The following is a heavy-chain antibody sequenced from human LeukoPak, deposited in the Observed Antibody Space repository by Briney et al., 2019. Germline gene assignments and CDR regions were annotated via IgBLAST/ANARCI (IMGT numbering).Heavy chain of an antibody. D-gene: IGHD3-10*01. CDR1: GFTFSSYG. J-gene: IGHJ4*02. V-gene: IGHV3-30*02. CDR2: IRYDGSNK. Sequence: GGSLRLSCAASGFTFSSYGMLWVRQAPGKGLEWVAVIRYDGSNKYYADSVKGRFTISRDNSKNTLYLQMNSLRAEDTAVYYCAKGLSGSPPPYWGQGTLVTVSS. CDR3: AKGLSGSPPPY.